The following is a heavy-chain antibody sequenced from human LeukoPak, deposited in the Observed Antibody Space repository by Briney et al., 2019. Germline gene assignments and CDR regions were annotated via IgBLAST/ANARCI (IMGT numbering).Heavy chain of an antibody. Sequence: ASVKVSCKASGYTFTSYAMNWVRQAPGQGLEWMGWINTNTGNPTYAQGFTGRFVFSLDTSVSTAYLQISSLKAEDTAVYYCARVSTTGTTWVDWFDPWGQGTLVTVSS. V-gene: IGHV7-4-1*02. J-gene: IGHJ5*02. CDR2: INTNTGNP. D-gene: IGHD1-1*01. CDR1: GYTFTSYA. CDR3: ARVSTTGTTWVDWFDP.